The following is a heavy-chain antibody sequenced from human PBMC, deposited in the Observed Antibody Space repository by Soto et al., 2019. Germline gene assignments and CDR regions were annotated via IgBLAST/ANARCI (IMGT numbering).Heavy chain of an antibody. D-gene: IGHD6-6*01. CDR3: ARGLSSPSAAGV. V-gene: IGHV4-39*01. CDR1: GGSVSSGGNY. CDR2: VHDTGTT. Sequence: SETLSLTCAVSGGSVSSGGNYWGWIRQSPGKGLEWIGSVHDTGTTHYNPSLTSRVTISVDTSKNQFSLNVNSVTAADTAVYYCARGLSSPSAAGVWGQGTLVTVS. J-gene: IGHJ4*02.